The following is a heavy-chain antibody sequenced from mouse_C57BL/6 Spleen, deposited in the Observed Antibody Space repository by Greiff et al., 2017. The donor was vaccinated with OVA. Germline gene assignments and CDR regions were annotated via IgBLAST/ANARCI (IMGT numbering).Heavy chain of an antibody. J-gene: IGHJ4*01. V-gene: IGHV1-15*01. CDR1: GYTFTDYE. CDR3: TRGGLRLAMDY. CDR2: IDPETGGT. Sequence: QVQLQQSGAELVRPGASVTLSCKASGYTFTDYEMHWVKQTPVHGLEWIGAIDPETGGTAYNQKFKGKAILTADKSSSTAYMELRSLTSEDSDVYYCTRGGLRLAMDYWGQGTSVTVSS. D-gene: IGHD2-2*01.